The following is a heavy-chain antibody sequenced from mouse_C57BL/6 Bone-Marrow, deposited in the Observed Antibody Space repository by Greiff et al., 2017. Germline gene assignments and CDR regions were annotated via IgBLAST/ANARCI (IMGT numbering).Heavy chain of an antibody. J-gene: IGHJ2*01. D-gene: IGHD2-3*01. V-gene: IGHV1-76*01. Sequence: QVQLQQSGAELVRPGASVKLSCKASGYTFTDYYINWVKQRPGQGLDWIARIYPGSGNTYYNEKFKGKATLTAEKSSSTAYMQLSSLTSEDSAVYFCAREGGYYPHFDYWGQGTTLTVSS. CDR2: IYPGSGNT. CDR1: GYTFTDYY. CDR3: AREGGYYPHFDY.